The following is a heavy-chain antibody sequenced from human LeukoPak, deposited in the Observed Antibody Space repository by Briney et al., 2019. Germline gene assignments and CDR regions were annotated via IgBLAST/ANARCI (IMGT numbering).Heavy chain of an antibody. CDR1: GYTFTGYY. CDR3: ARVTGYRVEDYFDY. D-gene: IGHD6-13*01. CDR2: INPHSGGT. J-gene: IGHJ4*02. V-gene: IGHV1-2*02. Sequence: GASVKVSCKASGYTFTGYYIHWVRQAPGQGLEWMGWINPHSGGTNYAQKFQGGVTMTRDTSITTAYMELSSLRSDDTAVYYCARVTGYRVEDYFDYWGQGTLVTVSS.